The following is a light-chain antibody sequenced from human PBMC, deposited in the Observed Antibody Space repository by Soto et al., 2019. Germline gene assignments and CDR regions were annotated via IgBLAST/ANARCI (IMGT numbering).Light chain of an antibody. CDR3: QTWGTGTYVV. Sequence: QLVLTQSPSASASLGASVKLTCTLSSGHSSYAIAWHQQQPEKGPRYLMKLNSDGSHSKGDGIPDRFSGSSSGAEPYLTISGPQAEYAADYSCQTWGTGTYVVFGGGTKLTVL. J-gene: IGLJ2*01. CDR2: LNSDGSH. V-gene: IGLV4-69*01. CDR1: SGHSSYA.